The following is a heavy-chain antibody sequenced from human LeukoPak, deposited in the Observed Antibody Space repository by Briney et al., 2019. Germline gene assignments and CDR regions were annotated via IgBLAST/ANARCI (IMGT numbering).Heavy chain of an antibody. CDR2: ISGSGSIT. V-gene: IGHV3-23*01. Sequence: GGSLRLSCAASGFTFSNYWMTWFRQTPGKGLEWVSGISGSGSITYYADSVKGRFTISRDNSKNTLSLQMNSLRVDDTAVYYCAKDWRSSTWYKAPFDSWGQGTLVAVSS. D-gene: IGHD6-13*01. CDR3: AKDWRSSTWYKAPFDS. J-gene: IGHJ4*02. CDR1: GFTFSNYW.